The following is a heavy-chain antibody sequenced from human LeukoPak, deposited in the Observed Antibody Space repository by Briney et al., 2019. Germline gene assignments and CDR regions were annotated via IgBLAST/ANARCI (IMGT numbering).Heavy chain of an antibody. CDR1: GFTFSHYW. D-gene: IGHD7-27*01. CDR2: IRPDANDG. V-gene: IGHV3-7*01. CDR3: ARADWGSIDY. J-gene: IGHJ4*02. Sequence: GGSLRLSCAASGFTFSHYWMAWVRQAPGKGLEWVAIIRPDANDGSYVDSVKGRFTISRDNTKNSLYLQLNSLRAEDTAVYFCARADWGSIDYWGQGALVTVSS.